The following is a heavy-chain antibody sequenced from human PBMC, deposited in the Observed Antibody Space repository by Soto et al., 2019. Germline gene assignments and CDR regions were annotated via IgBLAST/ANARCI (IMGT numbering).Heavy chain of an antibody. Sequence: QVQLVQSGAEVKKPGASVKVSCKASGYTFTSYYMHWVRQAPGQGLEWMGIINPSGGSTNYAQKFQGSVTMMRDTSTNTVYMELSSLRSEDTAVYYCARDGCISTRCYGGGNWFDPWGQGTLVTVSS. CDR1: GYTFTSYY. V-gene: IGHV1-46*01. CDR2: INPSGGST. J-gene: IGHJ5*02. CDR3: ARDGCISTRCYGGGNWFDP. D-gene: IGHD2-2*01.